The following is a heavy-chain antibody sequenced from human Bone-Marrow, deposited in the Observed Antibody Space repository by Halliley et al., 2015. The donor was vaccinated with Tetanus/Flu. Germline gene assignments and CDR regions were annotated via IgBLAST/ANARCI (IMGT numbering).Heavy chain of an antibody. J-gene: IGHJ3*02. Sequence: QVQLVQSGAEVKKPGSSVQVSCKASGGTFSNYAISWVRQAPGQGLEWMGGIIPIFGSSNYVQKFQGRVTITADESTSTAYMELSSLRSDDTAVFYCARSKELGFSSSDAFDIWGQGTMVTVSS. D-gene: IGHD1-26*01. CDR3: ARSKELGFSSSDAFDI. V-gene: IGHV1-69*12. CDR1: GGTFSNYA. CDR2: IIPIFGSS.